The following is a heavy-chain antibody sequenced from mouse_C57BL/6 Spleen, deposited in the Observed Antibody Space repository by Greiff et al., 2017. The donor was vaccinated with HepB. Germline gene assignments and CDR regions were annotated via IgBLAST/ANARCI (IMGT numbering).Heavy chain of an antibody. D-gene: IGHD2-3*01. CDR1: GFTFSDAW. V-gene: IGHV6-6*01. J-gene: IGHJ2*01. Sequence: EVKVEESGGGLVQPGGSMKLSCAASGFTFSDAWMDWVRQSPEKGLEWVAEIRNNANNHATYYAESVKGRFTISRDDSKSSVYLQMNSLRAEDTGIYYCTADGYYAGFDYWGQGTTLTVSS. CDR3: TADGYYAGFDY. CDR2: IRNNANNHAT.